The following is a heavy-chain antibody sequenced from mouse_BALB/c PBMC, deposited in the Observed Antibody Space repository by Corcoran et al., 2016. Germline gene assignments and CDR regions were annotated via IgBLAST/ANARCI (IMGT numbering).Heavy chain of an antibody. D-gene: IGHD2-2*01. V-gene: IGHV14-3*02. Sequence: EVQLQQSGAELVKPGASVKLSCTASGFNIKDTYMHWVKQRPEQGLEWIGRIDPANGNTKYDPKLQSKATTTEDTSSNTAYRQLSSRTSEDTAVDYCARGYDYFDCWCQGITLAVSS. CDR2: IDPANGNT. CDR3: ARGYDYFDC. J-gene: IGHJ2*01. CDR1: GFNIKDTY.